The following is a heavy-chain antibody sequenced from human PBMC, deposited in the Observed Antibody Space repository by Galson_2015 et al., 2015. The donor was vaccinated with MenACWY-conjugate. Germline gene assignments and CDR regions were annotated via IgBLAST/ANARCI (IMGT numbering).Heavy chain of an antibody. CDR2: INGAGTDT. CDR1: GFTFSSYW. V-gene: IGHV3-74*01. CDR3: VRSVVVAYGYFVY. D-gene: IGHD2-21*01. J-gene: IGHJ4*02. Sequence: SLRLSCAASGFTFSSYWMHWVRRAPGKGLVWVSRINGAGTDTSYADSVKGRFTVSRDNAKNTLYLQMNSLRDDDTAVYYCVRSVVVAYGYFVYWVQGTLVTGSS.